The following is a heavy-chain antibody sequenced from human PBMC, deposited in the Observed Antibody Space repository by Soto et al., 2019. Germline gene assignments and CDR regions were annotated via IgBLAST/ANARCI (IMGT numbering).Heavy chain of an antibody. D-gene: IGHD2-15*01. CDR3: ARAMKWAGYCSGGRCFDD. CDR1: GYTFTIYC. J-gene: IGHJ4*02. V-gene: IGHV1-18*01. Sequence: ASVKVSCKASGYTFTIYCISWVRQAPGQGLEWMGWISAYNGNTNYAQKLQGRVTMTTDTSTSTAYMELRSLRSDDTAVYYCARAMKWAGYCSGGRCFDDWGQGTLVTVSS. CDR2: ISAYNGNT.